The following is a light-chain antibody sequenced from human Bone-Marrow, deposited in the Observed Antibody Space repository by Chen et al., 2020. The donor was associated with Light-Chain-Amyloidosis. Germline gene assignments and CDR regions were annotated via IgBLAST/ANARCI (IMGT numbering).Light chain of an antibody. CDR2: DAS. CDR1: QSVSSY. V-gene: IGKV3-11*01. J-gene: IGKJ4*01. CDR3: QQRSNWPPLT. Sequence: EIVLTQSPATLSLSQGEIATLPCRASQSVSSYLAWYQQKPGQAPRLLIYDASNRATGIPARFSGSGSGTDFTLTISSLEPEDFAVYYCQQRSNWPPLTFGGGTKVEIK.